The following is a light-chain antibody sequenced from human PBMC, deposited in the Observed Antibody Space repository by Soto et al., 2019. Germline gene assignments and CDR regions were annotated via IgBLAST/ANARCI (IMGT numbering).Light chain of an antibody. CDR2: GAS. CDR3: QQYSNWPPGT. V-gene: IGKV3-15*01. CDR1: QSVSSN. J-gene: IGKJ1*01. Sequence: EIVMTQSPATLSVSPGERATLSCRASQSVSSNLAWYQQKPGQAPRLLMYGASTRATGIPARFSGSGSGTEFTLTISSLQSEDFAVYYCQQYSNWPPGTFGQGTKVDIK.